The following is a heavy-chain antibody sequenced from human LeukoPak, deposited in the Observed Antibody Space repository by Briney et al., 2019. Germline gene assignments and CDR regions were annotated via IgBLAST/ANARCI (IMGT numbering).Heavy chain of an antibody. CDR3: ARAGIFDY. CDR1: GYSFTRYY. V-gene: IGHV1-46*01. J-gene: IGHJ4*02. D-gene: IGHD3-10*01. CDR2: INPSGGST. Sequence: ASVKVSCKASGYSFTRYYIHWVRQAPGQGLEWMGIINPSGGSTKYAQKFQDRVTMTRDTSTSTMYMDLSSLRSEDTAVYYCARAGIFDYWGQGTLVTVSS.